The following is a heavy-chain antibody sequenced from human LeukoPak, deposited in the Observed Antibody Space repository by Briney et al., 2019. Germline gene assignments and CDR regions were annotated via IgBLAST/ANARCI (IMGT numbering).Heavy chain of an antibody. V-gene: IGHV1-18*01. J-gene: IGHJ4*02. CDR1: GYTFTSYG. Sequence: ASVKVSCKASGYTFTSYGISWVRQAPGQGLEWMGWISAYNGNTNYAQKLQGRVAMTTDTSTSTAYMELRSLRSDDTAVYYCARDGMITFGGVIAGLDYWGQGTLVTVSS. D-gene: IGHD3-16*02. CDR3: ARDGMITFGGVIAGLDY. CDR2: ISAYNGNT.